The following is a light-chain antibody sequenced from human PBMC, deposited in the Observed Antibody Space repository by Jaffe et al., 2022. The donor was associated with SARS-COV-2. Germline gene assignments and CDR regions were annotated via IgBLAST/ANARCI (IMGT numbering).Light chain of an antibody. V-gene: IGKV4-1*01. J-gene: IGKJ1*01. CDR3: QQYYNTPRT. Sequence: DIVMNQSPDSLAVSLGERATINCKSSQSVFYRSNSQNFLAWYQQKPGHPPKLLVYWASTRESGVPERFTGSGSGTDFTLTISSLQAEDVGVYYCQQYYNTPRTFGQGTKVEIK. CDR1: QSVFYRSNSQNF. CDR2: WAS.